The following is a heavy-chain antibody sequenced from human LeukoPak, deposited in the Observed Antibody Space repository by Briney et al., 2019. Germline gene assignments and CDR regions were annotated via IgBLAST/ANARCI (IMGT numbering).Heavy chain of an antibody. CDR2: IGTAGDT. CDR3: ARARLYCSGGSCYSGFDY. Sequence: GGSLRLSCAASGFTFSSYDMHWVRQATGKGLEWVSAIGTAGDTNYPGSVKGRFTISRENAKNSLYLQMNSLRAGDTAVYYCARARLYCSGGSCYSGFDYWGQGTLVTVSS. V-gene: IGHV3-13*01. CDR1: GFTFSSYD. J-gene: IGHJ4*02. D-gene: IGHD2-15*01.